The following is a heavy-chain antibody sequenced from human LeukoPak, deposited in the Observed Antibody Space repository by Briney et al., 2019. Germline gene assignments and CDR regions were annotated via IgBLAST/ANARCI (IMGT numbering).Heavy chain of an antibody. CDR1: GFTFSNAW. CDR3: ARHVFAGGLHFHPYYYYGMDV. Sequence: PGGSLRLSCAASGFTFSNAWMSWVRQAPGKGLEWMGIIYPGDSDTRYSPSFQGQVTISADKSISTAYLQWSSLKASDTAMYYCARHVFAGGLHFHPYYYYGMDVWGQGTTVTVSS. V-gene: IGHV5-51*01. J-gene: IGHJ6*02. CDR2: IYPGDSDT. D-gene: IGHD3-10*02.